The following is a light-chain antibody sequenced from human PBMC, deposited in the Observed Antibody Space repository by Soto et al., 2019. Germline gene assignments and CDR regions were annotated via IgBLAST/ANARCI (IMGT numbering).Light chain of an antibody. J-gene: IGLJ1*01. V-gene: IGLV2-14*01. Sequence: QSVLTQPASVSGSPGQSLTISCTGTSSDIGGYDFVSWYRQQPGKAPKLLIYEVSHRPSGVSSRFSASKSGNTASLTISGLQAEDEGDYYCSSYTISSTTVFATGTKLTVL. CDR3: SSYTISSTTV. CDR2: EVS. CDR1: SSDIGGYDF.